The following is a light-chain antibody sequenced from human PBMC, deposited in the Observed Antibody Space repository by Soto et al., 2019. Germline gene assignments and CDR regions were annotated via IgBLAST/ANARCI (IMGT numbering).Light chain of an antibody. CDR2: TAS. V-gene: IGKV1-39*01. CDR3: QQTYSTPLT. Sequence: DIQMTQSPSSLSASVGDRVTITCRASQSVTPYLNWYQHKPGKAPNLPIYTASTLHSGVPSRFSGSGSATHFTLTISNLQPEDFATYYCQQTYSTPLTFGQGTTVEIK. CDR1: QSVTPY. J-gene: IGKJ1*01.